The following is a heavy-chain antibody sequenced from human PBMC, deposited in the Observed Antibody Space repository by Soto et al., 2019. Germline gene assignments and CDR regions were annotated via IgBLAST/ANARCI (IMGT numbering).Heavy chain of an antibody. CDR1: GYTFTSYG. Sequence: QVHLVQSGAEVKKPGASVKVSCKGSGYTFTSYGITWVREAPGQGLDWMGWISAHNGNTDYAQKLQGRVTVTRDTSTSTAYMELRSLRSDDTAVYYCARGRYVDYWGQGALVTVSS. V-gene: IGHV1-18*01. CDR3: ARGRYVDY. J-gene: IGHJ4*02. CDR2: ISAHNGNT. D-gene: IGHD1-1*01.